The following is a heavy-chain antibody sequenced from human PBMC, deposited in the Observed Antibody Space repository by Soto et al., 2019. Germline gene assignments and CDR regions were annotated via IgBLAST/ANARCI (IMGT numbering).Heavy chain of an antibody. CDR2: IYNSETT. CDR1: GGSISSGDYY. Sequence: SETLSLTCTVSGGSISSGDYYWSWIRQPPGRGLEWIGYIYNSETTYYNPSLRSRVIISVDTSKNQFSLKLSSVTAADTAVYYCARDKNDSDYNFDYWGQGTLVTVSS. J-gene: IGHJ4*02. V-gene: IGHV4-30-4*01. D-gene: IGHD4-4*01. CDR3: ARDKNDSDYNFDY.